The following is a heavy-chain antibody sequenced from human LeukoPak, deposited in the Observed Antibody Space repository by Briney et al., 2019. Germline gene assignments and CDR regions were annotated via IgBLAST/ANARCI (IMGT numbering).Heavy chain of an antibody. V-gene: IGHV4-39*07. D-gene: IGHD3-22*01. CDR3: ARGKYYYYESSTYYGFDF. J-gene: IGHJ4*02. CDR2: IDHIGTT. Sequence: SETLSLTCTVSGDSISSNYYYWGWIRQPPGKGLEWIGSIDHIGTTYYNPSLKSRVLVSVDTSKNQFSLKLSSVTAADTAVYYCARGKYYYYESSTYYGFDFWGQGILVTVSS. CDR1: GDSISSNYYY.